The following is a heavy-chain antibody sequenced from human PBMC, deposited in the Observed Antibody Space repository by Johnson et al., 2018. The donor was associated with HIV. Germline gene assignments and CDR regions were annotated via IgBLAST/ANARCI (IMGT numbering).Heavy chain of an antibody. D-gene: IGHD2-8*01. CDR1: GFTFSSYA. Sequence: QMLLVESGGGLVQPGGSLRLSCAASGFTFSSYAMSWVRQAPGKGLEWVSVIFSVGNTYYADSVKGRFTISRDNSKNTLYLQMNSLRAEDTAVYYCAKVGPANDVLGAGDAFDIWGQGTMVTVSS. J-gene: IGHJ3*02. CDR3: AKVGPANDVLGAGDAFDI. V-gene: IGHV3-NL1*01. CDR2: IFSVGNT.